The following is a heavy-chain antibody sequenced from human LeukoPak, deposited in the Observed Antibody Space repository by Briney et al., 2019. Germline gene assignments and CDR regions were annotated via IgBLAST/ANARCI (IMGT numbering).Heavy chain of an antibody. J-gene: IGHJ4*02. V-gene: IGHV3-74*01. CDR1: GYTFSTYW. CDR2: INEVGSST. Sequence: GRSLRLSCPASGYTFSTYWMRWIRQGPGKGLVWVSLINEVGSSTSYADSVRGRFTISRDNAKNTLYLQMNSLRAEDTAVYYCTRDTFGARDSWGQGTLVTVSS. CDR3: TRDTFGARDS. D-gene: IGHD3-10*01.